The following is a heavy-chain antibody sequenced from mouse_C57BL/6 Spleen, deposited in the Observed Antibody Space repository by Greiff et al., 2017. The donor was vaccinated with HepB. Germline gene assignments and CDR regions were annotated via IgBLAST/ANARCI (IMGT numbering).Heavy chain of an antibody. D-gene: IGHD2-3*01. Sequence: EVQLQESGGGLVKPGGSLKLSCAASGFTFSDYGMHWVRQAPEKGLEWVAYISSGSSTIYYADTVKGRFTISRDNAKNTLFLQMTSLRSEDTAMYYCAREDDGYYNFDVWGTGTTVTVSS. CDR1: GFTFSDYG. CDR2: ISSGSSTI. V-gene: IGHV5-17*01. CDR3: AREDDGYYNFDV. J-gene: IGHJ1*03.